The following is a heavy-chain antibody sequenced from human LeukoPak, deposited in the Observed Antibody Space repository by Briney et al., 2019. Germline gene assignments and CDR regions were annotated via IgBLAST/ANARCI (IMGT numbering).Heavy chain of an antibody. V-gene: IGHV3-21*01. CDR2: ISSSSSYI. Sequence: GGSLRLSCAASGFTFSRYSMNWVRQAPGKGLEWVSSISSSSSYIYYADSVKGRFTISRDNAKNSLYLQMNSLRAEDTAVYYCARDPGRNYDFWSGYHYYMDVWGKGTTVTVSS. D-gene: IGHD3-3*01. CDR3: ARDPGRNYDFWSGYHYYMDV. CDR1: GFTFSRYS. J-gene: IGHJ6*03.